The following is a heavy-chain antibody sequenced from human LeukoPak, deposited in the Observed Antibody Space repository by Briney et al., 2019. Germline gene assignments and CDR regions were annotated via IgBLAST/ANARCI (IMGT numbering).Heavy chain of an antibody. CDR2: ISSSSSYI. Sequence: GGSLRLSCAASGFTFSSYSMNWVRQAPGKGLEWVSSISSSSSYIYYAESVKGRFTISRDNAKNSLYLQMNSLRAEDTAVYYCARDRIQLWLDAFDIWGQGTMVTVSS. J-gene: IGHJ3*02. CDR1: GFTFSSYS. CDR3: ARDRIQLWLDAFDI. V-gene: IGHV3-21*01. D-gene: IGHD5-18*01.